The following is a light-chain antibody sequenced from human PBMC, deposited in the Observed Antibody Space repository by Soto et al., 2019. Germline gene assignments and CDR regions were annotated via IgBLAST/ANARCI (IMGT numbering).Light chain of an antibody. CDR1: SSDIGAGYD. CDR2: DND. V-gene: IGLV1-40*01. CDR3: QSYDSSLSGWV. Sequence: QPVLTQPPSVSGAPGQRVTISCTGSSSDIGAGYDVHWYQQLPGAAPKLLIYDNDNRPSGVPDRFSGSKSGTSASLAIAGLQAEDEADYYCQSYDSSLSGWVFGGGPQLTVL. J-gene: IGLJ3*02.